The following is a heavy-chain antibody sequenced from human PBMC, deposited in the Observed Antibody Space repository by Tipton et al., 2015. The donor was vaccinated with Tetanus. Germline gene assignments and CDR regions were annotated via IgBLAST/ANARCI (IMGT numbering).Heavy chain of an antibody. CDR2: ISYAGYT. D-gene: IGHD1-14*01. CDR1: GGPISGHY. Sequence: TLSLTCTVSGGPISGHYWSWIRQTPGRGLVWIGYISYAGYTSYSPSLKNRVTMSVDTSKNQFSLKLKSVTAADTAVYYCAREMNRFFDIWGRGTLVTVSS. J-gene: IGHJ2*01. CDR3: AREMNRFFDI. V-gene: IGHV4-59*11.